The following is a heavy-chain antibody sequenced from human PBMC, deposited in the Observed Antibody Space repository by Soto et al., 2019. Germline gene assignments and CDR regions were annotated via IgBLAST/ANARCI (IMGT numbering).Heavy chain of an antibody. D-gene: IGHD3-16*01. J-gene: IGHJ4*02. Sequence: GGSLRLSCAASGFTFSSYAMHWVRQGPGKGLEWVAVISYEGSNKYYADSVKGRFTISRDNSKNTLYLQRNSLRAEDTAVYYCARDIMITFGGAPGYYFDYWGQGTLVTVSS. CDR2: ISYEGSNK. V-gene: IGHV3-30-3*01. CDR3: ARDIMITFGGAPGYYFDY. CDR1: GFTFSSYA.